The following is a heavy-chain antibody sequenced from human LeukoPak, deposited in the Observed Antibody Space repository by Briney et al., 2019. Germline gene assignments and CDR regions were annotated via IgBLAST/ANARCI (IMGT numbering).Heavy chain of an antibody. CDR3: TRATRYLDL. J-gene: IGHJ2*01. CDR1: GFTFGDYD. Sequence: GRSLRLSCTTSGFTFGDYDMSWFRQAPGKGLEWVGFIRSRAYGGTTDYAASAKGRFTISRGNSRSIAYLQMSSLKTEDTAMYYCTRATRYLDLWGRGTLVAVSS. CDR2: IRSRAYGGTT. V-gene: IGHV3-49*03.